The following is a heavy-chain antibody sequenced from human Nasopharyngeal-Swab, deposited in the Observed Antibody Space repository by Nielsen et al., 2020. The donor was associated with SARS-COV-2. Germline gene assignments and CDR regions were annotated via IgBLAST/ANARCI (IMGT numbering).Heavy chain of an antibody. J-gene: IGHJ4*02. D-gene: IGHD3-3*01. CDR2: ISYDGSNK. CDR3: AKDATYYDFWSGLFDY. CDR1: GFTFSSYG. Sequence: LSCAASGFTFSSYGMHWVRQAPGKGLEWVAVISYDGSNKYYADSVKGRFTISRDNSKNTLYLQMNSLRAEDTAVYYCAKDATYYDFWSGLFDYWGQGTLVTVSS. V-gene: IGHV3-30*18.